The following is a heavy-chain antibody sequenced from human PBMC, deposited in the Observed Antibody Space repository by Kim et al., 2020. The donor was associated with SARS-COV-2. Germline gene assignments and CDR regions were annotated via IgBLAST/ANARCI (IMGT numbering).Heavy chain of an antibody. CDR2: ISSSGSTI. V-gene: IGHV3-48*03. CDR3: ARGYCSSTSCYSYYYYYYYMDV. J-gene: IGHJ6*03. Sequence: GGSLRLSCAASGFTFSSYEMNWVRQAPGKGLEWVSYISSSGSTIYYADSVKGRFTISRDNAKNSLYLQMNSLRAEDTAVYYCARGYCSSTSCYSYYYYYYYMDVWGKGTTVTVSS. D-gene: IGHD2-2*01. CDR1: GFTFSSYE.